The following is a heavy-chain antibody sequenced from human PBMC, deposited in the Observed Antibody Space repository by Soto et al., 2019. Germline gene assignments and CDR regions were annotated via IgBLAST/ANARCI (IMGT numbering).Heavy chain of an antibody. D-gene: IGHD6-6*01. CDR3: ARDCRVSSSSWGRTLYYYYYMDV. CDR1: GYTFTSYA. CDR2: INAGNGNT. Sequence: ASVKVSCKASGYTFTSYAMHWVRQAPGQRLEWMGWINAGNGNTKYSQKFQGRVTITRDTSASTAYMELSSLRSEDTAVYYCARDCRVSSSSWGRTLYYYYYMDVWGKGTTVTVSS. V-gene: IGHV1-3*01. J-gene: IGHJ6*03.